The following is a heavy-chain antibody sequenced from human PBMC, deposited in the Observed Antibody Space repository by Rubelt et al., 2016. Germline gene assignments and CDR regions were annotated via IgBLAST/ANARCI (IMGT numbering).Heavy chain of an antibody. CDR1: GASVSSHY. Sequence: QVQLQESGPGLVKPSETLSLTCVVSGASVSSHYWSWIRQPPGRGLEWIAYNSYNWGPGYQPSLTGRRTLAIDTSKNQLSLKLNSVTAADTAVYYCAKHTESRLSGDFDFWGQGILVNVSS. CDR2: NSYNWGP. CDR3: AKHTESRLSGDFDF. D-gene: IGHD7-27*01. J-gene: IGHJ5*01. V-gene: IGHV4-59*08.